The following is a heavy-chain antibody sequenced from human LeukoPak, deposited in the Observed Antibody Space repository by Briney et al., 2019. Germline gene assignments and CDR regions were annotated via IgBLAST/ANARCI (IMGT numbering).Heavy chain of an antibody. J-gene: IGHJ4*02. V-gene: IGHV3-7*01. Sequence: GGSLRLSCAASGFTFSSYWMSWVRQAPGKGLEWVANIKEDGSEKYYVDSVKGRFTISRDNAKKSLYLQMNRLRAEDTAVYYCARERLGDYFDYWGQGTLVTVSS. CDR2: IKEDGSEK. CDR3: ARERLGDYFDY. D-gene: IGHD3-16*01. CDR1: GFTFSSYW.